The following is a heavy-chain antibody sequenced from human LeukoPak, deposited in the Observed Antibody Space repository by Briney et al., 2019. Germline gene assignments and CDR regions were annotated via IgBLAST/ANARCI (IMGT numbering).Heavy chain of an antibody. J-gene: IGHJ3*02. CDR3: ARPHDYGDYVYAFDI. CDR1: GYSISSGYY. CDR2: IYHSGST. V-gene: IGHV4-38-2*01. D-gene: IGHD4-17*01. Sequence: PSETLSLTCAVSGYSISSGYYRGWIRQPPGKGLEWIGSIYHSGSTYYNPSLKSRVTISVDTSKNQFSLKLSSVTAADTAVYYCARPHDYGDYVYAFDIWGQGTMVTVSS.